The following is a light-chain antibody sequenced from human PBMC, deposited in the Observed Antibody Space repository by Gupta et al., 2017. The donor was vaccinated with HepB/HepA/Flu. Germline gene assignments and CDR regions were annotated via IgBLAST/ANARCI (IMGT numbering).Light chain of an antibody. CDR2: DAA. CDR1: QSVNSY. V-gene: IGKV3-11*01. J-gene: IGKJ5*01. CDR3: QQHNNWPPIT. Sequence: EVILTLSPATLSLSPGERATLSCRASQSVNSYLAWYQQKPGQAPRLLIYDAANRDTGIPARFSGSGYGTDFTLTISSREPEDFAVYYCQQHNNWPPITFGQGTQVEIK.